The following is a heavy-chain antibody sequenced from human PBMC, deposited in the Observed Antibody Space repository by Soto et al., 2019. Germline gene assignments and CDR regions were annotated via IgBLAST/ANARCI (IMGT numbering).Heavy chain of an antibody. J-gene: IGHJ4*02. CDR3: AKDRRPRSVVVVITTVDY. V-gene: IGHV3-30*18. Sequence: QVQLVESGGGVVQPGRSLRLSCAASGFTFSSYGMHWVRQAPGKGLEWVAVISYDGSNKYYADSVKGRFTISRDNSKNTLYLQMNSLRAEDTAVYYCAKDRRPRSVVVVITTVDYWGQGTLVTVSS. CDR2: ISYDGSNK. D-gene: IGHD3-22*01. CDR1: GFTFSSYG.